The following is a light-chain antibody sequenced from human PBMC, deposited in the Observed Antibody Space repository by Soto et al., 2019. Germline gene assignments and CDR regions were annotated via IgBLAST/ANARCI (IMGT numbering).Light chain of an antibody. Sequence: QSALTQPPSASGSPGLSVTISCTGTSSDIGGYDYVSWYQQHPGKAPKLIIYEVNKRPSGVPDRFSGSKSGNTASLIVSGLQAEDEADYYCSSYAGSNNLVFAGGTKLTVL. CDR2: EVN. CDR3: SSYAGSNNLV. CDR1: SSDIGGYDY. V-gene: IGLV2-8*01. J-gene: IGLJ3*02.